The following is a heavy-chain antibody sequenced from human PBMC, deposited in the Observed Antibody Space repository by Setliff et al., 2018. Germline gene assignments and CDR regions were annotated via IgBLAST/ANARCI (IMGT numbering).Heavy chain of an antibody. V-gene: IGHV4-39*01. CDR1: GGSISSSDFY. CDR3: ARHDARGYYSYMDV. Sequence: SETLSLTCTVSGGSISSSDFYWCWIRQPPGKGLEWIGSIYYGGTTYYNPSLKSPVTISIDTSKNQFSLRLSSVTAADTAIYYCARHDARGYYSYMDVWGEGTTGTAP. D-gene: IGHD3-10*01. CDR2: IYYGGTT. J-gene: IGHJ6*03.